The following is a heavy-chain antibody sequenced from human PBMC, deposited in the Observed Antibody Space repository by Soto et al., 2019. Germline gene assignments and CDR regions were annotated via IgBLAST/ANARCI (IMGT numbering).Heavy chain of an antibody. Sequence: QVQLVESGGGVVQPGASVKVSCKASGYTFTSYGISWVRQAPGQGLEWMGWISAYNGNTNYAQKLQGRVTMTTDTSTSTAYMELRSLGSDDTAVYYCASGWFGEFVYYFDYWGQGTLVTVSS. D-gene: IGHD3-10*01. J-gene: IGHJ4*02. V-gene: IGHV1-18*01. CDR1: GYTFTSYG. CDR2: ISAYNGNT. CDR3: ASGWFGEFVYYFDY.